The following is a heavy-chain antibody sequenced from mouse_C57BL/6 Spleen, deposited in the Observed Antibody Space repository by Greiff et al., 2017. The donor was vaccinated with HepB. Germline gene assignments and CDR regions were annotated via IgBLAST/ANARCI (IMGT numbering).Heavy chain of an antibody. CDR3: ARIYYKDYFDY. J-gene: IGHJ2*01. Sequence: VQLQQSGPELVKPGASVKISCKASGYSFTGYYMNWVKQSPEKSLEWIGEINPSTGGTTYNQKFKAKATLTVDKSSSTAYMQLKSLTSEDSAVYYCARIYYKDYFDYWGQGTTLTVSS. CDR1: GYSFTGYY. V-gene: IGHV1-42*01. D-gene: IGHD2-12*01. CDR2: INPSTGGT.